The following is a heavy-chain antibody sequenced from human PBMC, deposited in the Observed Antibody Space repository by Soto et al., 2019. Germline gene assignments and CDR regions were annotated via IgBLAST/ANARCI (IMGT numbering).Heavy chain of an antibody. J-gene: IGHJ4*02. CDR1: GYTFTSYG. D-gene: IGHD3-22*01. CDR2: ISAYNGNT. V-gene: IGHV1-18*01. Sequence: ASVKVSCKASGYTFTSYGISWVRQAPGQGLEWMGWISAYNGNTNYAQKLQGRVTMTTDTSTSTAYMELRSLRSDDTAVYYCAREPVWDQIYYDSSGYYYRVLEFDYWGQGTLVTVSS. CDR3: AREPVWDQIYYDSSGYYYRVLEFDY.